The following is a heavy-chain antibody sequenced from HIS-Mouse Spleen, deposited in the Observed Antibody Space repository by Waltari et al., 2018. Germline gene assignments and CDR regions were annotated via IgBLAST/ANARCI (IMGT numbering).Heavy chain of an antibody. D-gene: IGHD3-16*01. J-gene: IGHJ4*02. CDR3: ARVSSGGSDFDY. CDR2: INPNSGGT. V-gene: IGHV1-2*02. CDR1: GYTFTGYY. Sequence: QLQLVQSGAEVKKPGASVKVSCKASGYTFTGYYMHSVRQAPGQGLEWMGWINPNSGGTNDAQKLQGRVTMTRDTSISTAYMELSRLRSDDTAMYYCARVSSGGSDFDYWGQGTLVTVSS.